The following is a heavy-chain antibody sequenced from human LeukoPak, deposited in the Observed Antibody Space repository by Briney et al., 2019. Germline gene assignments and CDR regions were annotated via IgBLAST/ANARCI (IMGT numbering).Heavy chain of an antibody. V-gene: IGHV4-4*07. CDR3: ARDRAYCGGDCYSGGDYYYYGMDV. CDR1: GGSISSYY. Sequence: TSETLSLTCTVSGGSISSYYWSWIRQPAGKGLEWIGRIYTSGSTNYNPSLKSRVTMSVDTSKNQFSLKLSSVTAADTAVYYCARDRAYCGGDCYSGGDYYYYGMDVWGQGTTVTVSS. D-gene: IGHD2-21*02. CDR2: IYTSGST. J-gene: IGHJ6*02.